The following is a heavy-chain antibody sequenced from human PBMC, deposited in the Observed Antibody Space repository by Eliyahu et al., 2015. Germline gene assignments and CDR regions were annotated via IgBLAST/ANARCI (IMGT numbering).Heavy chain of an antibody. J-gene: IGHJ1*01. CDR2: IYWDDDK. CDR3: AHSELIYYDSIHFQH. Sequence: QITLKESGPTLVKPTQTLTLTCTFSGFSPSPSGVGVGWIRQPPGKALEWLALIYWDDDKRYSPSLKSRLTITKDTSKNQVVLTMTNMDPVDTATYYCAHSELIYYDSIHFQHWGQGTLVTVSS. V-gene: IGHV2-5*02. D-gene: IGHD3-22*01. CDR1: GFSPSPSGVG.